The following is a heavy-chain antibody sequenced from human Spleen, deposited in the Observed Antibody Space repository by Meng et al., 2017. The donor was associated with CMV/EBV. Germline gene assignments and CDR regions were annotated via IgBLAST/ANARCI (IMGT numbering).Heavy chain of an antibody. D-gene: IGHD6-19*01. V-gene: IGHV3-30*02. CDR1: GFTFSYYG. CDR2: IWFDGSNK. Sequence: GESLKISCAASGFTFSYYGMHWVRQAPGKGLEWVAFIWFDGSNKYYADSVKGRFTVSRDNSNNTLYLQMNRLRAEDTSVYYCAKMYSSGWFYFDSWGLGTPVTVSS. J-gene: IGHJ4*02. CDR3: AKMYSSGWFYFDS.